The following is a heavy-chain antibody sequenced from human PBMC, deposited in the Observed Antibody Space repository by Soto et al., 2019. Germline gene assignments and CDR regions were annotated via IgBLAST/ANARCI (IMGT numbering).Heavy chain of an antibody. Sequence: EVQLVESGGGLVQPGGSLRLSCAASGFTFSSYWMSWVRQAPGKGLEGVANIKQDGSEKYYVDSVKGRFTISRDNAKNSLYLQMNSLRAEDTAVYYCAREEADSSADLIDPWGQGTLVTVSS. CDR1: GFTFSSYW. V-gene: IGHV3-7*01. CDR2: IKQDGSEK. CDR3: AREEADSSADLIDP. J-gene: IGHJ5*02. D-gene: IGHD6-19*01.